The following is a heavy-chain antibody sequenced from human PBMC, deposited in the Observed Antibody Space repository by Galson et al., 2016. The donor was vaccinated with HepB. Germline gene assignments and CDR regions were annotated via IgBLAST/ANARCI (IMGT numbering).Heavy chain of an antibody. CDR1: GFSFSSYA. CDR2: ISGSGGDST. V-gene: IGHV3-23*01. D-gene: IGHD3-10*01. J-gene: IGHJ5*02. CDR3: AKDFCITTGRWGDNWFDP. Sequence: SLRLSCAASGFSFSSYAMSWVRQAPGKGLEWVSAISGSGGDSTYYDDSVKGRFTISRDNSKNTPYLQMNSLRPEDTAVYYCAKDFCITTGRWGDNWFDPWGQGTLVTVSS.